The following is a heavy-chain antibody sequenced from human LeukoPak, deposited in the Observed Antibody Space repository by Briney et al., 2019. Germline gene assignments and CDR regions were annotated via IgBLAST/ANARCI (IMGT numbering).Heavy chain of an antibody. CDR2: ISDDGRNK. V-gene: IGHV3-30*18. CDR3: AKRPSDYGDYVTYFDY. CDR1: GFSFISYG. Sequence: GGSLRLSCAAFGFSFISYGMHWVRQAPGKGLEWVGVISDDGRNKKYADSVKGRFTISRDNSKDTLYQQMNSLRDEDTAVYYCAKRPSDYGDYVTYFDYWGQGTLVTVSS. D-gene: IGHD4-17*01. J-gene: IGHJ4*02.